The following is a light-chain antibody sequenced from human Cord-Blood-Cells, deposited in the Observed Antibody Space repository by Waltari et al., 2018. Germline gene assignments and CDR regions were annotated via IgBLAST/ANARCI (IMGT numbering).Light chain of an antibody. Sequence: QSALTQPASVSGSPGQSITISCTGTRSDVGIYNLVSWYQQHPGKAPKLMIYEGSKRPSGVSNRFSGSKSGNTASLTISGLQAEDEADYYCCSYAGSSTWVFGGGTKLTVL. J-gene: IGLJ3*02. CDR2: EGS. V-gene: IGLV2-23*01. CDR1: RSDVGIYNL. CDR3: CSYAGSSTWV.